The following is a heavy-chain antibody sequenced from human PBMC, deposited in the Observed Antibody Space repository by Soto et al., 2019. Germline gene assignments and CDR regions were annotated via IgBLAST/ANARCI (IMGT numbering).Heavy chain of an antibody. Sequence: QVQLVQSGTEVKKPGASVKVSCKTSGYSFTKYGLHWVRQAPGQRLEWMGWINPGNGDTKYSQKFQGRVTITRDTSETTAYMELSSLRSEDSAVFYCARTDCSSTSCYNYYYYGMDVLGQGTTVTVSS. CDR1: GYSFTKYG. CDR3: ARTDCSSTSCYNYYYYGMDV. CDR2: INPGNGDT. V-gene: IGHV1-3*01. D-gene: IGHD2-2*01. J-gene: IGHJ6*02.